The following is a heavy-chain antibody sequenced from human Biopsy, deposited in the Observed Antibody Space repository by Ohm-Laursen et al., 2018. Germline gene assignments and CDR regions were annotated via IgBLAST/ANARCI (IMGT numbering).Heavy chain of an antibody. J-gene: IGHJ1*01. CDR3: AKGQDLRGGAEYFQH. CDR1: GYTFTGQY. D-gene: IGHD2-15*01. V-gene: IGHV1-2*02. Sequence: SVKVSCKASGYTFTGQYLHWVRQVPGQGLEWMGWINPHSGTTKFAQDFQGRVTMPRDTSITTAYMELRRLRSDDTAVYYCAKGQDLRGGAEYFQHWGQGALVTVSS. CDR2: INPHSGTT.